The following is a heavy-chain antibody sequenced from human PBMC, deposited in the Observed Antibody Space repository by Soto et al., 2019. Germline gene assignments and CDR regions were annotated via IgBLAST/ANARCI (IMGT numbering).Heavy chain of an antibody. J-gene: IGHJ4*02. V-gene: IGHV4-31*03. D-gene: IGHD3-22*01. CDR2: IYYSGST. CDR3: ARDAQFYDNSGYTKFDN. Sequence: PSETLSLTCPVSGASISSGGYYWSWIRQHPGKGLEWIGYIYYSGSTYYNPSLKSRVTISVDTSKNQFSLKLSSVTAADTAVYYCARDAQFYDNSGYTKFDNLGQENLVTISS. CDR1: GASISSGGYY.